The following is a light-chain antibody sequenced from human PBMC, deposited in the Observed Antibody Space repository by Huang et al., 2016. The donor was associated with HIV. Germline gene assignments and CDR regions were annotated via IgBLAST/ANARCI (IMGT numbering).Light chain of an antibody. CDR1: KNINIH. J-gene: IGKJ3*01. CDR3: QQSYSSPRVT. Sequence: DIQMTQSPSSLSAFVGENVTITCRASKNINIHLNWYQQKPGKGPKLLIYTTSNLYGGVPSRFSGSGSGTHFTLTINSLQPEDSATYSCQQSYSSPRVTFGPGTKINI. V-gene: IGKV1-39*01. CDR2: TTS.